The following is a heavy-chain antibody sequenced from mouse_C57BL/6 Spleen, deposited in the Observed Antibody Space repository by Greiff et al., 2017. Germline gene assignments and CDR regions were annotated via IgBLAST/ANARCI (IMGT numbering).Heavy chain of an antibody. V-gene: IGHV1-59*01. Sequence: QVHVKQSGAELVRPGTSVKLSCKASGYTFTSYWMHWVKQRPGQGLEWIGVIDPSDSYTNYNQKFKGKATLTVDTSSSTAYMQLSSLTSEDSAVYYCARGGGSDYWGQGTTLTVSS. CDR3: ARGGGSDY. CDR2: IDPSDSYT. J-gene: IGHJ2*01. D-gene: IGHD1-1*02. CDR1: GYTFTSYW.